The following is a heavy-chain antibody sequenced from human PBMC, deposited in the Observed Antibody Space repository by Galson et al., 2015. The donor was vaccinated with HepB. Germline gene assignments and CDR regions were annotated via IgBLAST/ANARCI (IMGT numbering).Heavy chain of an antibody. CDR2: INSGGST. CDR3: ARGGRSVPLGY. Sequence: SLRLSCAASGFTFSSYVMSWVRQAPGKGLEWVSAINSGGSTYYPDSVKGRFTISRDNSKNTLYLQMNSLRAEDTAVYYCARGGRSVPLGYWGQGTLVTVSS. V-gene: IGHV3-23*01. CDR1: GFTFSSYV. J-gene: IGHJ4*02. D-gene: IGHD1-1*01.